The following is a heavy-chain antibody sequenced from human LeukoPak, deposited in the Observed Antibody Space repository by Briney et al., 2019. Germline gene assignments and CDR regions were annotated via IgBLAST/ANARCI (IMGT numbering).Heavy chain of an antibody. D-gene: IGHD6-13*01. V-gene: IGHV4-59*01. CDR1: RGSISTYY. Sequence: KPSETLSLTCSVSRGSISTYYWSWIRQAPGKGLEWIGFIYYSGNTNYNPSLKSRATILLDTSKNQFSLRLSSVTAGDTAVYYCATQPAGPASWFDPWGQGTLVTVSP. J-gene: IGHJ5*02. CDR3: ATQPAGPASWFDP. CDR2: IYYSGNT.